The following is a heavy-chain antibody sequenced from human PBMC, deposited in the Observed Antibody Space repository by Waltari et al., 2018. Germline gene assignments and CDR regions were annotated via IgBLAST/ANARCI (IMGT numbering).Heavy chain of an antibody. CDR1: GFIFSSYG. D-gene: IGHD2-2*01. CDR2: ITYDGSNK. CDR3: AKDHVVVVPGGMTKVFDY. Sequence: QVHLVESGGGVVQPGGSLRLSCAASGFIFSSYGMHWVRQAPGKWLGWVAFITYDGSNKYYADSMKGRFTVSRDNSKNTLFLQMNTLRAEDTAVYYCAKDHVVVVPGGMTKVFDYWGQGTLVTVSS. J-gene: IGHJ4*02. V-gene: IGHV3-30*02.